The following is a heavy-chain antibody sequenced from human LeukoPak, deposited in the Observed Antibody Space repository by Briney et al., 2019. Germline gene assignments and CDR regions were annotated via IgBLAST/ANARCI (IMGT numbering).Heavy chain of an antibody. V-gene: IGHV3-21*01. CDR2: ISSSSRYI. Sequence: GGSLRLSCAASGFTFSSYSMNWVRQAPGKGLEWVSSISSSSRYIYYADSVKGRFTISRDNAKNSLYLQMNSLRAEDTAVYYCTRDSGSGSYYTIPWFDPWGQGTLVTVSS. D-gene: IGHD3-10*01. CDR3: TRDSGSGSYYTIPWFDP. CDR1: GFTFSSYS. J-gene: IGHJ5*02.